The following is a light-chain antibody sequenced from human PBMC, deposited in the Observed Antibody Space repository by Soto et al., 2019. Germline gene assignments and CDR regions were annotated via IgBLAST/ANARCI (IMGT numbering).Light chain of an antibody. CDR2: DAS. Sequence: DIQLTHSPYLLCASVGDRVTITWRASQSISSWLAWYQQKPGKAPKLLIYDASALPRGVPPRFSGSGSGTKFTLTIASLQPDDFATYYCQQYETFSGTFGPGTKVDI. CDR1: QSISSW. CDR3: QQYETFSGT. J-gene: IGKJ1*01. V-gene: IGKV1-5*01.